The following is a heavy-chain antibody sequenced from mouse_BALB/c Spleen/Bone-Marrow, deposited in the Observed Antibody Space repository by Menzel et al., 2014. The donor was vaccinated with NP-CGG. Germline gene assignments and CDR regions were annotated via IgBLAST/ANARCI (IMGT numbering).Heavy chain of an antibody. CDR2: IYPGSGST. Sequence: LQQSGSELVRPGASVKLSCKASGYTFTSYWMHWVKQRPGQGLEWIGNIYPGSGSTNYDEKFKSKATLTVDTSSSTAYMQLSSLTSEDSAVYYCARGRDYDVFSYWGQGTLVTVSA. D-gene: IGHD2-4*01. CDR1: GYTFTSYW. V-gene: IGHV1S22*01. J-gene: IGHJ3*01. CDR3: ARGRDYDVFSY.